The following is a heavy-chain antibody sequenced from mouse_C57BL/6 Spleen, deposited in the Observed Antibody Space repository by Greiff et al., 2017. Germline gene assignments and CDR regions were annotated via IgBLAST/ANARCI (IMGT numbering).Heavy chain of an antibody. CDR3: ARGVFLCDDDEDCYFDV. CDR1: GYAFSSYW. Sequence: VKLQESGAELVKPGASVKISCKASGYAFSSYWMNWVKQRHGKGLEWIGQIYPGDGDTNYNGKFKGKATLTADKSSSTAYMQLSSLTSEDSAVYFCARGVFLCDDDEDCYFDVWGTGTTVTVSS. V-gene: IGHV1-80*01. D-gene: IGHD2-4*01. CDR2: IYPGDGDT. J-gene: IGHJ1*03.